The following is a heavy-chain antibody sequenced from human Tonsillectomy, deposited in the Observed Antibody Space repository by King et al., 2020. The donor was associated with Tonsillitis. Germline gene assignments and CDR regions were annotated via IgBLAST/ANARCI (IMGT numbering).Heavy chain of an antibody. CDR2: MYYSGTI. V-gene: IGHV4-39*01. CDR1: GGAISSSDHY. D-gene: IGHD1-26*01. CDR3: ARSVSGSFDY. Sequence: QLQESGPGVVKHSETLSLTCTVSGGAISSSDHYWAWIRQPPGKGLEWIWYMYYSGTIFYNPSLKSRITISGGTSENQFSLKLSSVTAADTAVYFCARSVSGSFDYWGQGALVTVSS. J-gene: IGHJ4*02.